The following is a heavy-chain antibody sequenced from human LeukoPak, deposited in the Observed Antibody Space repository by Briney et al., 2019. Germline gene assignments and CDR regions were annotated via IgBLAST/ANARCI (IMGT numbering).Heavy chain of an antibody. CDR3: ARGLGLELRRGWFDP. V-gene: IGHV1-69*05. D-gene: IGHD1-7*01. CDR2: IIPIFGTA. J-gene: IGHJ5*02. CDR1: GGTFSSYA. Sequence: GASVKVSCKASGGTFSSYAISWVRQAPGQGLEWMGGIIPIFGTANYAQKFQGRVTITTDESTSTAYMELSSLRSEDTAVYYCARGLGLELRRGWFDPWGQGTLVTVPS.